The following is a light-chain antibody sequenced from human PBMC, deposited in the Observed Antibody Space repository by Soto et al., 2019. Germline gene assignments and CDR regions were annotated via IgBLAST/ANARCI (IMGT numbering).Light chain of an antibody. J-gene: IGKJ2*01. CDR1: QSLAYSDGNTY. CDR3: MQGTHWPPMYT. Sequence: DVVMTQSPLSLPVTLGQPASISCRSSQSLAYSDGNTYLNWFQQRPGQSPRRLIYKVSNRDSGVPDRFSGSGSGTDFTLKISRVEAEDVGVYYCMQGTHWPPMYTFGQGTKLEIK. V-gene: IGKV2-30*01. CDR2: KVS.